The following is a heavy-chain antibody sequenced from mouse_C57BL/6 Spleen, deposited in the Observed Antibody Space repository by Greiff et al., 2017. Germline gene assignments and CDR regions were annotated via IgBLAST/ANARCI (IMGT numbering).Heavy chain of an antibody. D-gene: IGHD1-1*01. V-gene: IGHV1-18*01. J-gene: IGHJ3*01. CDR3: AREDYYGSSYGFAY. Sequence: VQLQQSGPELVKPGASVKIPCKASGYTFPDYNMDWVKQSHGKSLEWIGDINPNNGGTIYNQKFKGKATLTVDKSSSTAYMELRSLTSEDTAVYYCAREDYYGSSYGFAYWGQGTLVTVSA. CDR2: INPNNGGT. CDR1: GYTFPDYN.